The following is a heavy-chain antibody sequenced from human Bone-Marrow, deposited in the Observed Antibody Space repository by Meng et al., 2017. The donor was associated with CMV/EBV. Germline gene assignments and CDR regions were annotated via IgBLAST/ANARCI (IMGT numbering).Heavy chain of an antibody. CDR3: ARDRYCSSTRCLGPGFDP. CDR1: GGTFSSYA. D-gene: IGHD2-2*01. CDR2: IIPIFGTA. J-gene: IGHJ5*02. Sequence: SVKVSCKASGGTFSSYAISWVRQAPGQGLEWMGGIIPIFGTANYAQKFQGRVTITTDESTSTAYMELSSLRSEDTAVYYCARDRYCSSTRCLGPGFDPWGQGTLVTVSS. V-gene: IGHV1-69*05.